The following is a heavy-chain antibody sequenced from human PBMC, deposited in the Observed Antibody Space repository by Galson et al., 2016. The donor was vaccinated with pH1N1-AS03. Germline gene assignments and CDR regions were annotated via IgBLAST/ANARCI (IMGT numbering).Heavy chain of an antibody. V-gene: IGHV3-30*03. Sequence: SLRLSCAASGFTFNRHAMHWVRQAPGKGLEWVAIMSYDGSTKYYTDSVRDRFTISRDNSKKTLYLHMSSLRAEDTAVYYCARTFPGRVVVVAAAMQEGPDYWGQGTLVTVSS. CDR1: GFTFNRHA. D-gene: IGHD2-2*01. CDR3: ARTFPGRVVVVAAAMQEGPDY. CDR2: MSYDGSTK. J-gene: IGHJ4*02.